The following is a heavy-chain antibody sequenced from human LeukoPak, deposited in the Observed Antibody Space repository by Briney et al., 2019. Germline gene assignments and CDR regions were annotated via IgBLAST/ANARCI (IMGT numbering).Heavy chain of an antibody. D-gene: IGHD5-12*01. Sequence: SETLSLTCAVYGGSFSGYYWSWIRQPPGKGLGWIGEINHSGSTNYNPSLKSRVTISVDTSKNQFSLKLSSVTAADTAVYYCARGSGVATIEYYFDYWGQGTLVTVSS. CDR3: ARGSGVATIEYYFDY. CDR2: INHSGST. CDR1: GGSFSGYY. J-gene: IGHJ4*02. V-gene: IGHV4-34*01.